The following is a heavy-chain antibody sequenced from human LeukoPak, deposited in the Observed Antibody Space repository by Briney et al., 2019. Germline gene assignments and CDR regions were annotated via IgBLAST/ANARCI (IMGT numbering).Heavy chain of an antibody. CDR2: ISYDGSNK. J-gene: IGHJ4*02. CDR3: AKINGYCSSTSCYVVDY. CDR1: GFTFSSYA. V-gene: IGHV3-30*04. D-gene: IGHD2-2*01. Sequence: PGGSLRLSCAASGFTFSSYAMHWVSQAPGKGLEWVAVISYDGSNKYYADSVKGRFTISRDNSKNTLYLQMNSLRAEDTAVYYCAKINGYCSSTSCYVVDYWGQGTLVTVSS.